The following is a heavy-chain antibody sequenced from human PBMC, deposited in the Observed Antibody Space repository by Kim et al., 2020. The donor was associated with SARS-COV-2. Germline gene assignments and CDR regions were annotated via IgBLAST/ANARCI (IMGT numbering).Heavy chain of an antibody. Sequence: ASVKVSCKASGYTFSDYAIHWARQAPGQRLEWMGWINAGNGIAKYSQKFQDRVTITRDTSANTAYMEVSSLRSEDTAVYYCARVYCGSTSCQYYFDYWGQGTQVTVSS. D-gene: IGHD2-2*01. J-gene: IGHJ4*02. CDR1: GYTFSDYA. CDR2: INAGNGIA. CDR3: ARVYCGSTSCQYYFDY. V-gene: IGHV1-3*01.